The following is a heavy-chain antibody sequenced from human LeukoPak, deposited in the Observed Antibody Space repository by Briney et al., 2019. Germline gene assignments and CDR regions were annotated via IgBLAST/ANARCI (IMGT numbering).Heavy chain of an antibody. Sequence: PGGPLRLSCAASRFTLCSYSMNWVRQAPGKGLEWVSYISGSNTNIKDADSVRGRFTISRDNAKNSLYLQMNSLRDEDAAVYYCERDDKSAFDIWGQGTMVTVSS. CDR1: RFTLCSYS. CDR3: ERDDKSAFDI. CDR2: ISGSNTNI. V-gene: IGHV3-48*02. J-gene: IGHJ3*02. D-gene: IGHD3-9*01.